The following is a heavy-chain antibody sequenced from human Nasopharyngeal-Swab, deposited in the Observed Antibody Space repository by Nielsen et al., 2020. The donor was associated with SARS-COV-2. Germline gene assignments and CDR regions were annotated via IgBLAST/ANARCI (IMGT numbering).Heavy chain of an antibody. J-gene: IGHJ3*02. V-gene: IGHV4-59*01. CDR3: ARGDALERRSDAFDI. CDR2: IYYSGGT. CDR1: GGSISSYY. Sequence: GSLRLSCTVSGGSISSYYWSWIRQPPGKGLEWIGYIYYSGGTNYNPSLKSRVTISVDTSKNQFSLKLSSVTAADTAVYYCARGDALERRSDAFDIWGQGTMVTVSS. D-gene: IGHD1-1*01.